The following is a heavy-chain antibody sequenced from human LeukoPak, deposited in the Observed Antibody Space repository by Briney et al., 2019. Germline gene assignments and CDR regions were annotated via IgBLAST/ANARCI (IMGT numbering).Heavy chain of an antibody. V-gene: IGHV3-30-3*01. J-gene: IGHJ4*02. Sequence: GGSLRLSCAASGFTFSSYAMHWVRQAPGKGLEWVAVISYDGSNKYYADSVKGRFTISRDNSKNTLYLQMNSLRAEDTAVYYCARDELGEPTYYFDYWGQGTLVTVSS. CDR1: GFTFSSYA. D-gene: IGHD3-10*01. CDR2: ISYDGSNK. CDR3: ARDELGEPTYYFDY.